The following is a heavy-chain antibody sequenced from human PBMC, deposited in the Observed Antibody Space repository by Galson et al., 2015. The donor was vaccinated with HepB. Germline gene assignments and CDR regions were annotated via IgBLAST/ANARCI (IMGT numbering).Heavy chain of an antibody. J-gene: IGHJ4*02. Sequence: SLRLSCAASGFTFTSYAMRWVRQAPGKGLEWISSLTEGGDKTFYADSVKGRFTIPRDNSKNTLYLQMNSLRAEDTALYYCTRRGLQREFDYWGQGTLVTVSS. CDR2: LTEGGDKT. D-gene: IGHD6-25*01. V-gene: IGHV3-23*01. CDR1: GFTFTSYA. CDR3: TRRGLQREFDY.